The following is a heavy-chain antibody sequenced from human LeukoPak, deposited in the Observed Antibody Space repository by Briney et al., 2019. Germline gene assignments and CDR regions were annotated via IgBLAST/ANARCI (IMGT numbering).Heavy chain of an antibody. CDR1: GFTFSSYA. Sequence: GGSLRLSCAASGFTFSSYAMSWVRKAPGKGLEWVSSMSGSGGSTFYADSVKGRFTISRDNSRNTLYVQMNSLRAEDTAVYYCAKKVGPGIPSFDWWGQGTLVTVSS. D-gene: IGHD1-14*01. CDR2: MSGSGGST. J-gene: IGHJ4*02. V-gene: IGHV3-23*01. CDR3: AKKVGPGIPSFDW.